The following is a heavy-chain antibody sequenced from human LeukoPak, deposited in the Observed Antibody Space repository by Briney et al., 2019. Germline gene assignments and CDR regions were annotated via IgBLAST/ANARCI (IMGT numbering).Heavy chain of an antibody. Sequence: PSETLSLTCAVYGGSFSGYYWSWIRQPPGKGLEWIGEISHSGSTNYNPSLKSRVTISVDTSKNQFSLKLSSVTAADTAVYYCARDNYDILTGYYVTRYFDLWGRGTLVTVSS. V-gene: IGHV4-34*01. CDR3: ARDNYDILTGYYVTRYFDL. J-gene: IGHJ2*01. CDR1: GGSFSGYY. D-gene: IGHD3-9*01. CDR2: ISHSGST.